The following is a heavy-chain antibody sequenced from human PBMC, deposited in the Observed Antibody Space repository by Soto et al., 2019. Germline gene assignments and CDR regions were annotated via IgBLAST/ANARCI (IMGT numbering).Heavy chain of an antibody. CDR3: ASAGDQNSDYFDY. V-gene: IGHV4-4*02. J-gene: IGHJ4*02. Sequence: QVQLQESGPGLVKPSGTLSLTCAVSNGSISSSNWWSWVRQPPGKGLEWIGEIYHSGSTNYNPPHKRRVTISVDKSKNQFSLKLSSVTAADTAVYYCASAGDQNSDYFDYWGQGTLVTVSS. CDR1: NGSISSSNW. D-gene: IGHD3-16*01. CDR2: IYHSGST.